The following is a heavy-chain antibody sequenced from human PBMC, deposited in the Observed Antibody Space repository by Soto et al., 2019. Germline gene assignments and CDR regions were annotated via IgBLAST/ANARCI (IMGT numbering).Heavy chain of an antibody. CDR1: GFTLSSNY. CDR2: IYSGGST. J-gene: IGHJ4*02. CDR3: ARDFSNYDLWVFDY. Sequence: EVQLVESGGGLVQPGGSLRLSCAASGFTLSSNYMSWVRQAPGKGLEWVSVIYSGGSTYYADSVKGRFTISRDNSKNTLYLQMKSLRAEDTAVYYCARDFSNYDLWVFDYWGQGTLVTVSS. D-gene: IGHD3-3*01. V-gene: IGHV3-66*01.